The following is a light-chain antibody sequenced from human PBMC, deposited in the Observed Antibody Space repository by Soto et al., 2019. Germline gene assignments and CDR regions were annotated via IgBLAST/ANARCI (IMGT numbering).Light chain of an antibody. CDR3: SSYTNINTRACV. Sequence: QSALTQPASVSGSPGQSITISCTGTITDIGGSNYVSWYQQHPGKAPKLIIYEVTDRPSGVSNRFSGSKSGNTASLTISGLQAEDEAEYYCSSYTNINTRACVFGTGTKVTVL. V-gene: IGLV2-14*01. CDR2: EVT. CDR1: ITDIGGSNY. J-gene: IGLJ1*01.